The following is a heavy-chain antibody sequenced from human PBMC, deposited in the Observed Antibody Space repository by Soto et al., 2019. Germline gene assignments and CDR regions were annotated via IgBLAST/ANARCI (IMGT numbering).Heavy chain of an antibody. CDR1: GGSISSGGYY. D-gene: IGHD3-10*01. CDR2: IYYSGST. V-gene: IGHV4-61*08. J-gene: IGHJ4*02. Sequence: SETLSLTCTVSGGSISSGGYYWSWIRQPPGKGLEWIGYIYYSGSTNYNPSLKSRVTISVDTSKNQFSLKLSSVTAADTAVYYCARGVVRGVILPPDIDYWGQGTLVTVSS. CDR3: ARGVVRGVILPPDIDY.